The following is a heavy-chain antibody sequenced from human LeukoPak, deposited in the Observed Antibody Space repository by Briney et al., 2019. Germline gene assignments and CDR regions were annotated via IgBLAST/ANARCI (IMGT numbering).Heavy chain of an antibody. CDR3: ARIFGELYNNWFDP. CDR1: GYTLTELS. V-gene: IGHV1-18*01. J-gene: IGHJ5*02. CDR2: ISAYNGNT. D-gene: IGHD3-10*01. Sequence: ASVKVSCKVSGYTLTELSMHWVRQAPGKGLEWMGWISAYNGNTNYAQKLQGRVTMTTDTSTSTAYMELRSLRSDDTAVYYCARIFGELYNNWFDPWGQGTLVTVSS.